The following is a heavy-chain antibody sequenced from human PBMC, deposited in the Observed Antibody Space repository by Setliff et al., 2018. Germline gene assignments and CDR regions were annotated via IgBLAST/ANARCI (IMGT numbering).Heavy chain of an antibody. V-gene: IGHV3-66*01. Sequence: GVLRLSCAASGFTVSSNSISWVRQAPGKGPEWVSVIHRGVSHYADSVTGRFTISRDNSKNTLYLQMSSLRAEDTAVYYCARGGVTNYYDSSGIPDAFDIWGQGTMVTVSS. CDR2: IHRGVS. D-gene: IGHD3-22*01. CDR1: GFTVSSNS. J-gene: IGHJ3*02. CDR3: ARGGVTNYYDSSGIPDAFDI.